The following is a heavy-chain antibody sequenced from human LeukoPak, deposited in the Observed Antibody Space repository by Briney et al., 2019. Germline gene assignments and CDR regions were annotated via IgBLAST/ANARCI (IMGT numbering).Heavy chain of an antibody. D-gene: IGHD2-2*01. CDR2: IWYDGSSK. Sequence: GRSLRLSCAASGFTFSSYGMHWVRQAPGKGLEWVAVIWYDGSSKYYADSVKGRFTISRDNSKNTLYLQMNSLRAEDTAVYYCARSRGIVVPAAMFDYWGQGTLVTVSS. V-gene: IGHV3-33*01. J-gene: IGHJ4*02. CDR1: GFTFSSYG. CDR3: ARSRGIVVPAAMFDY.